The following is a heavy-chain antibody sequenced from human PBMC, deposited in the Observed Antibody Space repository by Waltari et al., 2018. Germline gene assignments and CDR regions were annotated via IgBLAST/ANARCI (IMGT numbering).Heavy chain of an antibody. CDR2: IKQDGSEK. J-gene: IGHJ3*02. D-gene: IGHD3-22*01. Sequence: EVQLVESGGGLAQPGGSLRLSCAPSGFTFSSYWMSWVRQAPGKGLEWVANIKQDGSEKYYVDAVKGRFTISRDNAKNSLYLQMNSLRAEDTAVYYCARDHYDSSGSNPDAFDIWGQGTMVTVSS. CDR3: ARDHYDSSGSNPDAFDI. V-gene: IGHV3-7*01. CDR1: GFTFSSYW.